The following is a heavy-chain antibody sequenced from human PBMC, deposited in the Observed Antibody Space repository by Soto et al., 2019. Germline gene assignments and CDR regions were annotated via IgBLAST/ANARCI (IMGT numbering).Heavy chain of an antibody. Sequence: ASVKVSCKASGYTFTSYDINWVRQATGQGLEWMGWMNPNSGNTGYAQKFQGRVTMTRNTSISTAYMELSSLRSEDTAVYYCARGGRSHYYDFWSGYSPKYHYYYGMDVWGQGTTVTVSS. CDR2: MNPNSGNT. V-gene: IGHV1-8*01. J-gene: IGHJ6*02. CDR1: GYTFTSYD. D-gene: IGHD3-3*01. CDR3: ARGGRSHYYDFWSGYSPKYHYYYGMDV.